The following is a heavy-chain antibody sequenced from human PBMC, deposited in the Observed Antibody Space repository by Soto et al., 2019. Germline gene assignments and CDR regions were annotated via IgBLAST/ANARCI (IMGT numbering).Heavy chain of an antibody. CDR3: ASPWASTTMVHSSFDY. Sequence: LRLSFAASAFTFSNHAMHWVRQAPGKGLEWVAIISYDGSNKYYADSVKGRFTISRDNSKNTLNLQMNSLRPEDTAVYYCASPWASTTMVHSSFDYWGQGTPVTVSS. J-gene: IGHJ4*02. V-gene: IGHV3-30-3*01. CDR1: AFTFSNHA. D-gene: IGHD5-18*01. CDR2: ISYDGSNK.